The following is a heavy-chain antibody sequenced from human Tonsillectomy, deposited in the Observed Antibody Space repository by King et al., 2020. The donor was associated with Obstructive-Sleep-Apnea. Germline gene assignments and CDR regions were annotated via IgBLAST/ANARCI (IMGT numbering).Heavy chain of an antibody. D-gene: IGHD6-19*01. V-gene: IGHV3-23*04. CDR1: GFTFSSYV. J-gene: IGHJ4*02. CDR2: ISGSGGIT. CDR3: AKDRKNIAVAGTDL. Sequence: VQLVESGGGLVQPGGSLRLSCAASGFTFSSYVMSWVRQAPGKGLEWVSGISGSGGITYYADSVKGRFTISRDNSKNTLYLQMNSLRAEDTAVYYCAKDRKNIAVAGTDLWGQGTLVTVSS.